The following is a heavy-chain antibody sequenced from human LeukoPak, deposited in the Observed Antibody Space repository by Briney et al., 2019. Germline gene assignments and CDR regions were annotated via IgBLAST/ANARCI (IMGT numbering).Heavy chain of an antibody. V-gene: IGHV4-4*02. CDR3: AKHVGRYFDP. CDR1: GFTFSIYT. J-gene: IGHJ4*02. CDR2: TSHDGNA. D-gene: IGHD3-16*01. Sequence: GSLRLSCAASGFTFSIYTMSWVRQAPGKGLEWIGQTSHDGNADYTPSLKSRLTISVDNSKNQLPLKLNSVTAAVSAVYYCAKHVGRYFDPGGQGTLDSVFS.